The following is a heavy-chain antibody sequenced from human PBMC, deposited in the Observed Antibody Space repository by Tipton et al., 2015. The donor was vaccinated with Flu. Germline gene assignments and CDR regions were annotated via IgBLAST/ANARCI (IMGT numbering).Heavy chain of an antibody. CDR3: AKVKFGWVES. D-gene: IGHD3-16*01. V-gene: IGHV4-59*12. J-gene: IGHJ5*01. CDR2: VYYSGTT. CDR1: GGTMRSSY. Sequence: SLTCTVTGGTMRSSYWSWIRQPPGTGLQWLGYVYYSGTTKYHPSLESRAAISLDTSNNRFSLKLASVTAADTAVYYCAKVKFGWVESWAQGTLVTVSS.